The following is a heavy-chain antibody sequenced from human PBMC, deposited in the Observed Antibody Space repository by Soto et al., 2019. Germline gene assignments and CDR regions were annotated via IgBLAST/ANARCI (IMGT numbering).Heavy chain of an antibody. CDR1: GGSINSRSYY. CDR2: IYYSGST. J-gene: IGHJ4*02. CDR3: ARPRNSVVTQAYFDD. V-gene: IGHV4-39*01. D-gene: IGHD2-21*02. Sequence: SETLSLTCTVSGGSINSRSYYWGWIRQSPGKGLEWIGSIYYSGSTYYNPSLKSRVAMSVDTSKNQFSLKLRSVSAADTAVYYCARPRNSVVTQAYFDDWGQGSLVTVSS.